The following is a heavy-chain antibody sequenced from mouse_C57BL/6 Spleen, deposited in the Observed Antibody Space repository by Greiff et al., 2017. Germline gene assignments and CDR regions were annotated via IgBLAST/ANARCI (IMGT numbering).Heavy chain of an antibody. V-gene: IGHV1-69*01. CDR2: IDPSDSYT. D-gene: IGHD2-1*01. CDR1: GYTFTSYW. CDR3: ASYYGNSGDY. J-gene: IGHJ2*01. Sequence: QVQLQQPGAELVMPGASVKLSCKASGYTFTSYWMHWVKQRPGQGLEWIGEIDPSDSYTNYHQKFKGKSTLTVDKSSSTAYMQLSSLTSEDSAVYYCASYYGNSGDYWGQGTTLTVSS.